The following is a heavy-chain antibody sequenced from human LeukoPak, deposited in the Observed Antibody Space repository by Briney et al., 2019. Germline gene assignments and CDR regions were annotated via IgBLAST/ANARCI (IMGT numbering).Heavy chain of an antibody. CDR3: ARAASDAFDI. V-gene: IGHV3-33*01. CDR2: IWYDGSNK. Sequence: GGSLRLSCAASGFTFSSYDMQWVREAPGKGREGVALIWYDGSNKNSADSVKAPFTISRDNSKNTLFLQMNSLRAEETAVYYCARAASDAFDIWGHGTLVTVSS. J-gene: IGHJ3*02. CDR1: GFTFSSYD.